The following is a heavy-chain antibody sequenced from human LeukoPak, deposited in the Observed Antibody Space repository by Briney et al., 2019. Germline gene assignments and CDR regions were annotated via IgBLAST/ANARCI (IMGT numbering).Heavy chain of an antibody. CDR3: ARVLDFWSGYYTFDY. J-gene: IGHJ4*02. V-gene: IGHV1-18*01. D-gene: IGHD3-3*01. Sequence: ASVKVSCKASGYTFTSYGISWVRQAPGQGLEWMGWISAYNGNTNYAQKLQGRVTMTTDTSTSTAYMELRSLRSDDTAVYYCARVLDFWSGYYTFDYWGQGTPVTVSS. CDR2: ISAYNGNT. CDR1: GYTFTSYG.